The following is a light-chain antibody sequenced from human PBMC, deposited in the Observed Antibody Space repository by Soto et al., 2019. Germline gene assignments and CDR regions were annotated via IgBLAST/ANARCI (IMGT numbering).Light chain of an antibody. CDR2: GAS. V-gene: IGKV3-15*01. CDR1: LRVSSY. CDR3: QQYNNWPPGT. J-gene: IGKJ1*01. Sequence: EIVMTQAPSTLSVSPGERATLCCRAMLRVSSYLAWYQQIPCQVPRLLIYGASTRATGIPARFSGSGSGTEFTLTISSLQSEDFAVYYCQQYNNWPPGTFGQGTKVEIK.